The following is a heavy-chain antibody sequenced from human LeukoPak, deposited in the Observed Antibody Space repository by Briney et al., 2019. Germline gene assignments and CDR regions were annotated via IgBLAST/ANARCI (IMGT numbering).Heavy chain of an antibody. J-gene: IGHJ4*02. CDR1: GYTFTGYY. Sequence: ASVKVSCKASGYTFTGYYLHWVRQAPGQGLEWMGWINPNSGGTKYAEKFQGRVTMTYDTSISTAYMDLSRLRSDDTADYYCARDYYGSGSYYQSGYWGQGTLVTVSS. D-gene: IGHD3-10*01. V-gene: IGHV1-2*02. CDR2: INPNSGGT. CDR3: ARDYYGSGSYYQSGY.